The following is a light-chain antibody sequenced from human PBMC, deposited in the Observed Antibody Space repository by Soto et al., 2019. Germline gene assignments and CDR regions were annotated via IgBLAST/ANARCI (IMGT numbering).Light chain of an antibody. V-gene: IGLV2-14*01. J-gene: IGLJ1*01. Sequence: QSALTQPASVSGSPGQSITISCTGTSSDVGGYNYVSWYQQHPGKAPKLMIYDVSNRPSGVSNRFSGSKSGNTASLTISGLQAEDEAYYYGSSYTSSSTYVFGTGTKVTVL. CDR3: SSYTSSSTYV. CDR1: SSDVGGYNY. CDR2: DVS.